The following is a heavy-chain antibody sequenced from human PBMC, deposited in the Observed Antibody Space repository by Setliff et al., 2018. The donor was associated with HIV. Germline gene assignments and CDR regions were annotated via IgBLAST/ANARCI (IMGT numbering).Heavy chain of an antibody. CDR1: GYTFTGYY. CDR3: ARAPYQYDGRGNDFNWFDP. V-gene: IGHV1-2*02. CDR2: IHPKTGGT. D-gene: IGHD3-22*01. J-gene: IGHJ5*02. Sequence: GASVKVSCKASGYTFTGYYIHWVRQTPGHGLEWMGWIHPKTGGTDYAQKFQGRVTMTRDTSISAAYMDLSRLTSDDTAVFYCARAPYQYDGRGNDFNWFDPWGQGTPVTVSS.